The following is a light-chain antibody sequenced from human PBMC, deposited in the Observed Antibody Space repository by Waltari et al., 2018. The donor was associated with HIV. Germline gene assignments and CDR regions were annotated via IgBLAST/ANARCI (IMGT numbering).Light chain of an antibody. V-gene: IGKV2-40*01. CDR2: TLS. J-gene: IGKJ5*01. CDR3: MQRVDFPIT. Sequence: IVRTQTPLPLHVAAGGPASISCRSSRSLLNSDDGNTYVDWYQQKPGQSPQLLIYTLSYRASGVPDRFSGSGSGTDFTLKISRVEADDVGLYYCMQRVDFPITFGQGTRL. CDR1: RSLLNSDDGNTY.